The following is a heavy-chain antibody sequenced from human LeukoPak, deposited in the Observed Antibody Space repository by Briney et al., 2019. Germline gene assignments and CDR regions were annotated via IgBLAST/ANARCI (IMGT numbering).Heavy chain of an antibody. Sequence: GGSLRLSCAAPGLTITTHWMAWVRQAPEKGLEWVATIEQDGTKEYYVDSVKGRFTISRDNAKNSLYLQMNSLRADDTAVYYCVRDFDYWGQGTLVTVSS. V-gene: IGHV3-7*01. CDR2: IEQDGTKE. CDR3: VRDFDY. CDR1: GLTITTHW. J-gene: IGHJ4*02.